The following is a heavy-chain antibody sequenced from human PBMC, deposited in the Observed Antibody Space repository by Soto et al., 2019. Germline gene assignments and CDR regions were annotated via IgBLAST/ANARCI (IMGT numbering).Heavy chain of an antibody. CDR3: AREKTSYGMDV. CDR2: MNPNSGNT. V-gene: IGHV1-8*01. Sequence: QVQLVQSGAEVKKPGASVKVSCKASGYTFTSSDINWVRQATGQGLEWMGWMNPNSGNTGHAQKFQGRVTMTRNTSISTAYMELSSLRSEATAVYYCAREKTSYGMDVWGQGTTVTVSS. J-gene: IGHJ6*02. CDR1: GYTFTSSD.